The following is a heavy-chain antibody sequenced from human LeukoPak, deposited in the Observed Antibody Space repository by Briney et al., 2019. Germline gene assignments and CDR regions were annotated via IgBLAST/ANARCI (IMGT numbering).Heavy chain of an antibody. CDR3: AKDIKKTSSSGYLDY. D-gene: IGHD3-22*01. Sequence: GGSLRLSCAASGFTFDDYAMHWVRQAPGKGLEWVSLISWDGGSTYYADSVKGRFTISRDNSKNSLYLQMNSLRAEDTALYYCAKDIKKTSSSGYLDYWGQGTLVTVSS. CDR1: GFTFDDYA. CDR2: ISWDGGST. J-gene: IGHJ4*02. V-gene: IGHV3-43D*03.